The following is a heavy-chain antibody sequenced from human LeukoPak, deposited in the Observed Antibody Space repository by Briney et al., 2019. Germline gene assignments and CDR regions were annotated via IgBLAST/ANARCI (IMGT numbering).Heavy chain of an antibody. J-gene: IGHJ4*02. D-gene: IGHD4-17*01. CDR3: AKGSAVTSFEGRH. CDR2: ISSSSSYI. V-gene: IGHV3-21*04. Sequence: GGSLRLSCAASGFTFSSYSMNWVRQAPGKGLEWVSSISSSSSYIYYADSVKGRFTISRDNSKNTLHLQMNSLRAEDTALYYCAKGSAVTSFEGRHWGQGTLVTVSS. CDR1: GFTFSSYS.